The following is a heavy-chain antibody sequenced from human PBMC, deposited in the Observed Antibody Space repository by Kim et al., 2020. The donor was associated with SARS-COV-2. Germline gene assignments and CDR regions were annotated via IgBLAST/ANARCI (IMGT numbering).Heavy chain of an antibody. CDR1: GYTFTGYY. CDR2: INPNSGGT. D-gene: IGHD3-10*01. J-gene: IGHJ6*02. V-gene: IGHV1-2*04. CDR3: ARGHAELLWFGESTSYGMDV. Sequence: ASVKVSCKASGYTFTGYYMHWVRQAPGQGLEWMGWINPNSGGTNYAQKFQGWVTMTRDTSISTAYMELSRLRSDDTAVYYCARGHAELLWFGESTSYGMDVWGQGTTVTVSS.